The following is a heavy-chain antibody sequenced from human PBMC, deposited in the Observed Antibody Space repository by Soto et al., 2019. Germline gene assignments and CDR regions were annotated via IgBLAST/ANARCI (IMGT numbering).Heavy chain of an antibody. D-gene: IGHD5-12*01. CDR1: GFTFSSYA. V-gene: IGHV3-23*01. J-gene: IGHJ4*02. CDR2: ISGSGGST. CDR3: AKMRWQPGMWMGNYFDY. Sequence: GGSLRLSCAASGFTFSSYAMSWVRQAPGKGLEWVSAISGSGGSTYYADSVKGRFTISRDNSKNTLYLQMNSLRAEDTAVYYCAKMRWQPGMWMGNYFDYWGQGTLVTVSS.